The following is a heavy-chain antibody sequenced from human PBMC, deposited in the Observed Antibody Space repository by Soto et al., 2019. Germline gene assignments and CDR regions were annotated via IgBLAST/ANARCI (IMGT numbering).Heavy chain of an antibody. CDR3: ARRYGGAFDI. D-gene: IGHD3-10*01. CDR1: GGTKRSYY. CDR2: IYYSGST. V-gene: IGHV4-59*08. J-gene: IGHJ3*02. Sequence: PQNRPHTLSVSGGTKRSYYWSWIRQPPGKGLEWIGYIYYSGSTNYNPSLKSRVTISVDTSKNQFSLKLSSVTAADTAVYYCARRYGGAFDIWGQGTMVT.